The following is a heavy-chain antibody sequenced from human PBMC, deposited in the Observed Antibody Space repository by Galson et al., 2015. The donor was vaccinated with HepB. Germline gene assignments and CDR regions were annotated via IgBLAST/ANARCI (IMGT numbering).Heavy chain of an antibody. CDR3: ARDESTSGWFPLDY. Sequence: SLRLSCAASGFTFSSYGFHWVRQAPGKGLEWVAVIWHDGSKKYHADSVKGRFTISRDNSKKILYLQMNSLRAEDTALYYCARDESTSGWFPLDYWGQGVLVSVSS. CDR1: GFTFSSYG. J-gene: IGHJ4*02. CDR2: IWHDGSKK. V-gene: IGHV3-33*01. D-gene: IGHD6-13*01.